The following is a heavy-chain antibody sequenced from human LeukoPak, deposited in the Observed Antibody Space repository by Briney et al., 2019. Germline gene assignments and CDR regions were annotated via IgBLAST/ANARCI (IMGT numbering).Heavy chain of an antibody. Sequence: GGSLRLSCAASGFTFSSYEMNWVRQAPGKGLEWVSYISSSGSTIYYADSVKGRFAISRDNAKNSLYLQMNSLRPEDTAVYYCVRGATAVTRHLDYWGLGTLVTVSS. J-gene: IGHJ4*02. V-gene: IGHV3-48*03. CDR3: VRGATAVTRHLDY. D-gene: IGHD4-23*01. CDR1: GFTFSSYE. CDR2: ISSSGSTI.